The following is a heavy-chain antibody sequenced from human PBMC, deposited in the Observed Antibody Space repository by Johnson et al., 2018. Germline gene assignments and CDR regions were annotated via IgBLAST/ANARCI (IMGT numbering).Heavy chain of an antibody. D-gene: IGHD3-10*01. CDR3: AKAVGSGYDDMDV. Sequence: QVQLQESGPGLVKPSESLSLTCTVSGGSITDDYWIWIRQPPGKGLEWIGYISYSGNTKYNPSLDSRVTISVDTSKTQFSLRLSSVTAADTAIDYCAKAVGSGYDDMDVWGKGNTVTVAS. V-gene: IGHV4-59*01. J-gene: IGHJ6*03. CDR1: GGSITDDY. CDR2: ISYSGNT.